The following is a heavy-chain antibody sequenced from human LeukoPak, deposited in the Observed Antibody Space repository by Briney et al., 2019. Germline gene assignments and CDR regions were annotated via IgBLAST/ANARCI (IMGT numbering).Heavy chain of an antibody. CDR3: AREDGYNQRGDAFDI. V-gene: IGHV3-21*01. D-gene: IGHD5-24*01. CDR2: ISSRSSYI. J-gene: IGHJ3*02. CDR1: GFTFSNYT. Sequence: GGSLRLSCAASGFTFSNYTMNWVRQAPGQGLEWVSSISSRSSYIYYADSVKGRFTISRDNAKNSLYLQMNSLRAEDTAVYYCAREDGYNQRGDAFDIWGQGTMVTVSS.